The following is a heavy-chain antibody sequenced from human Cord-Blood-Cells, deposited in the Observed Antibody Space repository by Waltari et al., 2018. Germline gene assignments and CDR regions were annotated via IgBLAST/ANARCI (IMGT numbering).Heavy chain of an antibody. J-gene: IGHJ4*02. D-gene: IGHD3-22*01. CDR2: IWYDGSNK. Sequence: VAVIWYDGSNKYYAESGEGRFTISRDNSKNTLYLQMNSLRAEDTAVYYCASNRLYYYDSSGYYYWGQGTLVTVS. CDR3: ASNRLYYYDSSGYYY. V-gene: IGHV3-33*01.